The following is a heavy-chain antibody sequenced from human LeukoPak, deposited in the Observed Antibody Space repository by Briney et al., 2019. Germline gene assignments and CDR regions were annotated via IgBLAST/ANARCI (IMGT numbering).Heavy chain of an antibody. J-gene: IGHJ5*02. V-gene: IGHV1-2*02. CDR3: ARETYFDTTGHYGWFDP. Sequence: ASLRVSCKASGYMFTDYYLHWVRQAPGQGLEWMGWINPHSGGADFAPKFQGRVTMTRDTSINTTYMELTSLISDDTAVYYCARETYFDTTGHYGWFDPWGQGTLVTVSS. D-gene: IGHD3-22*01. CDR1: GYMFTDYY. CDR2: INPHSGGA.